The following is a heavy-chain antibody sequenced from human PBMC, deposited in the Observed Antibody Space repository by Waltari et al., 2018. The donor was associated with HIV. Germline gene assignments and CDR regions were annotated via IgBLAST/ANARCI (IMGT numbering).Heavy chain of an antibody. Sequence: EVQLVQSGAEVRTSGESLKISCKGSGYDFTTYWIAWVRQMPGKGLEWMGIIYPGNSDTRYSPSFQGQVTISADKSISTAYLQWSSLKASDTAMYYCARATHSDYWGQGTLVTVSS. J-gene: IGHJ4*02. CDR3: ARATHSDY. CDR2: IYPGNSDT. V-gene: IGHV5-51*01. CDR1: GYDFTTYW. D-gene: IGHD2-15*01.